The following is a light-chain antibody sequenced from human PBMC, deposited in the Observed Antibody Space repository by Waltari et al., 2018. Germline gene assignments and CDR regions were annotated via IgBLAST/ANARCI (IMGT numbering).Light chain of an antibody. Sequence: DIQMTQSPSAISASIGDRGTITGRASQDLDTTSAWFRQSEGEVPKRLIHGASSLDAGVSSRFSGHESGTEFTLIISNVQPEDSATYYCLQHSAYPWTFGQGTKVEIK. CDR1: QDLDTT. J-gene: IGKJ1*01. V-gene: IGKV1-17*03. CDR2: GAS. CDR3: LQHSAYPWT.